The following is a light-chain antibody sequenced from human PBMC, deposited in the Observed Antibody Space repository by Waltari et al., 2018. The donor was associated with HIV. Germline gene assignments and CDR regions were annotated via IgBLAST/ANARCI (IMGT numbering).Light chain of an antibody. Sequence: EIVLTQSPGTLSLSPGERETLSCRASQSVTTYLAWYQQKPGQAPRLLIYGASSRATGIPDRFSGSGSGTDFTLTISRLEPEDFAMFYCQQYAGSPLTFGGGTKVEIK. CDR1: QSVTTY. CDR2: GAS. J-gene: IGKJ4*01. CDR3: QQYAGSPLT. V-gene: IGKV3-20*01.